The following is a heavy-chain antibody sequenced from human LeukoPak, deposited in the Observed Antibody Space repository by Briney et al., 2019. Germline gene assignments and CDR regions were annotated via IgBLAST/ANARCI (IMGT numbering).Heavy chain of an antibody. J-gene: IGHJ4*02. Sequence: PGGSLRLSCAASGFTFSSYALSWVRQAPGKGLEWVSAISDSGGSTYYADSVKGRFTISRDNSKNTLYLQMNSLRAEDTAVYYCATYDLWSGYGVGYWGQGTLVTVSS. CDR1: GFTFSSYA. V-gene: IGHV3-23*01. CDR3: ATYDLWSGYGVGY. CDR2: ISDSGGST. D-gene: IGHD3-3*01.